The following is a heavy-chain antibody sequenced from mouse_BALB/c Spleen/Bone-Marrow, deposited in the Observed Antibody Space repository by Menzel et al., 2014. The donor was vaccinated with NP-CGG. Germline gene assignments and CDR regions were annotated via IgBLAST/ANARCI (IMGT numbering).Heavy chain of an antibody. D-gene: IGHD1-1*01. Sequence: QVQLQQPGAELVRPGSSVKISCKASGYAFSRSWMNWVKQRPGQGLEWIGQIYPGDDDTNYSGKFKGRATLTADKSSGTAYTQLSSLTSEDSAVYFCAGSTPLAYWGQGTLVTVSA. J-gene: IGHJ3*01. V-gene: IGHV1-80*01. CDR1: GYAFSRSW. CDR2: IYPGDDDT. CDR3: AGSTPLAY.